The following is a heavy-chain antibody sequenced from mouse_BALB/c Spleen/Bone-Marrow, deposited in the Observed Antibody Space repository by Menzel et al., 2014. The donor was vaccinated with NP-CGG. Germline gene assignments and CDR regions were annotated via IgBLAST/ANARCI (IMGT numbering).Heavy chain of an antibody. CDR2: IDTSDSYT. V-gene: IGHV1-69*01. Sequence: QVQLQQSGAELVMPGASVKMSCKASGYTFTDYWMHWVKQRPGQGLEWIGAIDTSDSYTSYNQKFKGKATLPVDESSGTAYMQLSSLTSEDSAVYYCARKYDYYYAMDYWGQGTSVTVSS. CDR1: GYTFTDYW. CDR3: ARKYDYYYAMDY. D-gene: IGHD2-4*01. J-gene: IGHJ4*01.